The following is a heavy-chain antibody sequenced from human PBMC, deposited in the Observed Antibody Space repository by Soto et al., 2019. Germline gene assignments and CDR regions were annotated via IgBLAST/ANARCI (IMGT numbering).Heavy chain of an antibody. Sequence: ASVTVSCQASGGTFSSYTIIWVRQAPGQGLEWMGRIIPILGIANYAQKFQGRVTITADKSTSTAYMELSSLRSEDTAVYYCARDGATADAFDIWGQGTMVTVSS. CDR1: GGTFSSYT. D-gene: IGHD5-12*01. CDR3: ARDGATADAFDI. J-gene: IGHJ3*02. CDR2: IIPILGIA. V-gene: IGHV1-69*04.